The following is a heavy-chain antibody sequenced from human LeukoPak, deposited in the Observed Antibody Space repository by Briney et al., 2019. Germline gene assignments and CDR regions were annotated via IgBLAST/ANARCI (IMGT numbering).Heavy chain of an antibody. CDR1: GYTLTELS. Sequence: GAPVKVSCKVSGYTLTELSMHWVRQAPGKGLEWMGGFDPEDGETIYAQKFQGRVTMTEDTSTDTAYMELSSLRSEDTAVYYCATGVITGTTGYFDYWGQGTLVTVSS. CDR3: ATGVITGTTGYFDY. V-gene: IGHV1-24*01. CDR2: FDPEDGET. J-gene: IGHJ4*02. D-gene: IGHD1-7*01.